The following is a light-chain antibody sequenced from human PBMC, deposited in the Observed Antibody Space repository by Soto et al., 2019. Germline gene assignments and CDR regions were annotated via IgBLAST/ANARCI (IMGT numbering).Light chain of an antibody. V-gene: IGLV2-8*01. Sequence: QSALTQPPSASGSRGQSVTISCTGTSSDVGGYNFVSWYQNHPGKAPKLMIYDVSKRPSGVPDRFSGSKSGNTASLTVSGLQAEDEADYYCTSYAGSNNYVVFGGGTQLTVL. CDR2: DVS. CDR1: SSDVGGYNF. CDR3: TSYAGSNNYVV. J-gene: IGLJ2*01.